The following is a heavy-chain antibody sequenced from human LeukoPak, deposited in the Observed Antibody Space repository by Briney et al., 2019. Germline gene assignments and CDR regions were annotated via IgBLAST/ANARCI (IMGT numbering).Heavy chain of an antibody. J-gene: IGHJ6*03. CDR1: GGSISSYY. Sequence: SETLSLTCTVSGGSISSYYWSWIRQPAGKGLEWIGRIYTSGSTNYNPSLKSRVTMSVDTSKNQFSLKLSSVTAADTAVYYCARELGYCSSTSCYPYYYYYMDVWGKGTTVTVFS. CDR3: ARELGYCSSTSCYPYYYYYMDV. D-gene: IGHD2-2*01. CDR2: IYTSGST. V-gene: IGHV4-4*07.